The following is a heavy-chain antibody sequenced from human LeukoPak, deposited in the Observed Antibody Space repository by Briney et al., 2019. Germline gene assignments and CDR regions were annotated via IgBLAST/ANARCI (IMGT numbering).Heavy chain of an antibody. CDR2: IYYSGST. Sequence: SETLSLTCTVSGGSISSSSYYWGWIRQPPGKGLEWIGSIYYSGSTYYNPSLKSRVTISVDTSKNQFSLKLSSVTAADTAVYYCARALRYSSGPFDYWGQGTLVTVSS. CDR3: ARALRYSSGPFDY. V-gene: IGHV4-39*07. D-gene: IGHD6-25*01. CDR1: GGSISSSSYY. J-gene: IGHJ4*02.